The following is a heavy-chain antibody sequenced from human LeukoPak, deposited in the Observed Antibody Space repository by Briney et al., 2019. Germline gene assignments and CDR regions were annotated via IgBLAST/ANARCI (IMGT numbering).Heavy chain of an antibody. CDR1: GFTFSSYD. J-gene: IGHJ4*02. CDR2: IGTAGDP. Sequence: GGSLRLSCAASGFTFSSYDMHGVRQATGKGLEWVSAIGTAGDPYYPGSVKGRFTISRENAKNSLYLQMNSLRAGDTAVYYCARASPGRLYFDYWGQGTLVTVSS. CDR3: ARASPGRLYFDY. V-gene: IGHV3-13*05.